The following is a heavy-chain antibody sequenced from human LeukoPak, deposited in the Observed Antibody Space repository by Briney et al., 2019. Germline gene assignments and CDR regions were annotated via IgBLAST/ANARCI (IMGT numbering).Heavy chain of an antibody. CDR3: AKGTPSRGTSWIAY. J-gene: IGHJ4*02. V-gene: IGHV3-30*18. CDR1: GFTFSSYG. D-gene: IGHD2-2*01. Sequence: GGSLRLSCAASGFTFSSYGMHWVRQAPGKGLEWVAVISYDGSNKYYADSVKGRFTISRDNSKNTLYLQMNSLRAEDTAVYYCAKGTPSRGTSWIAYWGQGTLVTVSS. CDR2: ISYDGSNK.